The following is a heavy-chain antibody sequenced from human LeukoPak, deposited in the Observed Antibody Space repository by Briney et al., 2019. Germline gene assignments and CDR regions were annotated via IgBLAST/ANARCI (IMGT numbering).Heavy chain of an antibody. J-gene: IGHJ6*03. V-gene: IGHV1-69-2*01. D-gene: IGHD6-19*01. CDR1: GYTFTDYF. CDR3: VRDSEAVAGRSSHYYYLGV. Sequence: ASVKVSRKASGYTFTDYFIHWVQQAPGKGLEWMGRVDPEDGETKYAEKFKGRVTISADTSTDTVYMELSSLRFNDSATYYCVRDSEAVAGRSSHYYYLGVWGKGTTVTVSS. CDR2: VDPEDGET.